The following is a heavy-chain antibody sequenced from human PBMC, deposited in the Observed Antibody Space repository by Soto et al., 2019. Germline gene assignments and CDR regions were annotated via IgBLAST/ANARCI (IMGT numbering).Heavy chain of an antibody. CDR1: GFTFSSYA. V-gene: IGHV3-30-3*01. CDR2: ISYDGSNK. D-gene: IGHD3-3*01. J-gene: IGHJ3*02. Sequence: GGSLRLSCAASGFTFSSYAMHWVRQAPGKGLEWVAVISYDGSNKYYADSVKGRFTISRDNSKNTLYLQMNSLRAEDTAVYYCARDRGITIFGVGRPDAFDIWGQGTMVTVSS. CDR3: ARDRGITIFGVGRPDAFDI.